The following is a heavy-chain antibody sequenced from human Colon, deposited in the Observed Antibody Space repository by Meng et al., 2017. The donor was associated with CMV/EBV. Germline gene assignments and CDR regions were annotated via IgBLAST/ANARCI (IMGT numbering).Heavy chain of an antibody. D-gene: IGHD3-10*01. CDR3: AKDRAFYYGSGSSDVWLDL. Sequence: GGSLRLSCAASGFTFSNYALNWVRQAPGKGLEWVAGISGSSNSAYYADSVRGRFTISRDNFENTLSLQMNNLRVDDTAVYYCAKDRAFYYGSGSSDVWLDLWGQGTLVTVSS. J-gene: IGHJ5*02. V-gene: IGHV3-23*01. CDR1: GFTFSNYA. CDR2: ISGSSNSA.